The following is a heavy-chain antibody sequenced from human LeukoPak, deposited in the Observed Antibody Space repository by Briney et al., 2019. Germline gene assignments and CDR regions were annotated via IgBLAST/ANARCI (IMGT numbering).Heavy chain of an antibody. V-gene: IGHV1-2*02. CDR3: ARGGYYDRRGGGLDY. Sequence: ASVKVSCKASGYTFTGYYMHWVRQAPGQGLEWMGWINPNSGGTNYAQKFQGRVTMTRDTSISTAYMELSRLRSDDTAVYYCARGGYYDRRGGGLDYWGQGTLVTVSS. J-gene: IGHJ4*02. CDR2: INPNSGGT. CDR1: GYTFTGYY. D-gene: IGHD3-22*01.